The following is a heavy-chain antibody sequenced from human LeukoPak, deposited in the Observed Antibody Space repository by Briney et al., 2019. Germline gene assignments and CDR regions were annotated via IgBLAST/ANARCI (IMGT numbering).Heavy chain of an antibody. CDR2: ISYDGSNK. J-gene: IGHJ4*02. V-gene: IGHV3-30-3*01. Sequence: GGSPRLSCGPSGFPFRSYAMHWVRQAPGKGVEGVAGISYDGSNKYYADSVKGRFTISRDNSKNTLYLQMNSLRAEDTAVYYCARGGEGGSYYVGCDYWGQGTLVTVSS. CDR3: ARGGEGGSYYVGCDY. CDR1: GFPFRSYA. D-gene: IGHD1-26*01.